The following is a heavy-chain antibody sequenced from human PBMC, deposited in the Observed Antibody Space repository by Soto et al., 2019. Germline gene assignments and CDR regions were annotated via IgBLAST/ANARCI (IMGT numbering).Heavy chain of an antibody. J-gene: IGHJ4*02. CDR1: GFTFSRHW. Sequence: EVQLVESGGALVQPGGSLRLSCAASGFTFSRHWMHWVRQAPGKGLMWISRIKRDGSSANYADSVRGRFTISRDNAKSTLYLQMDSLRAEDTAVYYCVRDGERSGDAGDSWGQGTQVTVSS. D-gene: IGHD1-26*01. CDR3: VRDGERSGDAGDS. CDR2: IKRDGSSA. V-gene: IGHV3-74*01.